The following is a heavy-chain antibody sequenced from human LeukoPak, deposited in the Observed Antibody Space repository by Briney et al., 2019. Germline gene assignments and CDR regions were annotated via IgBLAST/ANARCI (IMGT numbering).Heavy chain of an antibody. Sequence: GASVKVSCKASGYTFTGYYMHWVRQAPGQGLEWMGWINPNSGGTNYTQKFQGRVTMTRDTSISTAYMELSRLRSDDTAVYYCARDRRYCSGGSYQPFDYWGQGTLVTVSS. J-gene: IGHJ4*02. V-gene: IGHV1-2*02. CDR3: ARDRRYCSGGSYQPFDY. CDR1: GYTFTGYY. CDR2: INPNSGGT. D-gene: IGHD2-15*01.